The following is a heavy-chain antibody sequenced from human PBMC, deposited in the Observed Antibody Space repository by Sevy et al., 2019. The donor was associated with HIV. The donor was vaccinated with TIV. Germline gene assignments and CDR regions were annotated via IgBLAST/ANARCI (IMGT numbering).Heavy chain of an antibody. Sequence: GGSLRLSCAASGFTFSSYWMGWVRQAPGKGLEWVTNIKQGGSEKHYVDSVRGRFTISRDNAKNSLYLQMNSLSAEDTAVYYCARGSPKYDILTEVFDFWGQGTLVTVSS. CDR1: GFTFSSYW. CDR3: ARGSPKYDILTEVFDF. V-gene: IGHV3-7*01. J-gene: IGHJ4*02. D-gene: IGHD3-9*01. CDR2: IKQGGSEK.